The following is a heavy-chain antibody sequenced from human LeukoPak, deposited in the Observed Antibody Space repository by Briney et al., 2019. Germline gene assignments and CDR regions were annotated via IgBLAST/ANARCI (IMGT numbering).Heavy chain of an antibody. J-gene: IGHJ4*02. D-gene: IGHD6-25*01. CDR3: LKVPNYSSGY. V-gene: IGHV3-64D*09. Sequence: PGGSLRLSCSASGFTFSTYAMHWVRQAPGKGLESVSTISSNGGSTYYADSVKGRFTISRDSSMNTLYLQMSSLTAEDTAVYYCLKVPNYSSGYWGQGTLVTVSS. CDR1: GFTFSTYA. CDR2: ISSNGGST.